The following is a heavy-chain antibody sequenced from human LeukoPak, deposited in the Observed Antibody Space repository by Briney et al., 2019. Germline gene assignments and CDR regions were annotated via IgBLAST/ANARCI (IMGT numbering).Heavy chain of an antibody. D-gene: IGHD6-13*01. V-gene: IGHV4-59*08. CDR3: ASYSSSWLYFDY. J-gene: IGHJ4*02. CDR2: IYYSGST. CDR1: GGSISTYY. Sequence: PSETLSLTCTVSGGSISTYYWSWIRQPPGKGLGWIGYIYYSGSTNYNPSLKSRVTISVDTSKNQFSLKLSSVTAADTAVYYCASYSSSWLYFDYWGQGTLVTVSS.